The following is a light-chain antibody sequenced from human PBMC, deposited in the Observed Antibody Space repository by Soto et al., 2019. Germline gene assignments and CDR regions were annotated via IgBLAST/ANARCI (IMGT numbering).Light chain of an antibody. CDR1: SSDVGGTYNY. CDR2: EVS. CDR3: SSYAGSNNLL. J-gene: IGLJ2*01. V-gene: IGLV2-8*01. Sequence: QPVLTQPPSASGSPGQSVTISCTGTSSDVGGTYNYVSWYQQHPGKAPKLMIYEVSKRPSGVPDRFSGSKSGNTASLTVSGLQAEDEADYYCSSYAGSNNLLFGGGTKLTVL.